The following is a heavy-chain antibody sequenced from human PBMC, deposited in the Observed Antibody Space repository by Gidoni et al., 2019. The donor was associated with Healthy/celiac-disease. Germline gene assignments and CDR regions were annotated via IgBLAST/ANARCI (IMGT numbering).Heavy chain of an antibody. CDR3: AKDFSGELPRALY. J-gene: IGHJ4*02. D-gene: IGHD3-10*01. CDR1: GFTFSSYS. Sequence: EVQLLESGGGLVQPGGSLRLSCAASGFTFSSYSMRWVRQAPGKGLEWVSSISGSGGSTYYADSVKGRFTISRDNSKNTLYLQMNSLRAEDTAVYYCAKDFSGELPRALYWGQGTLVTVSS. V-gene: IGHV3-23*01. CDR2: ISGSGGST.